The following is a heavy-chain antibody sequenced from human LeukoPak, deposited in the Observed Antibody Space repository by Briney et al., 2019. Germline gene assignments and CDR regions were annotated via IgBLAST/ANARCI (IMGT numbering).Heavy chain of an antibody. CDR3: ARSIAARYYFDY. J-gene: IGHJ4*02. CDR2: INSDGSST. CDR1: GFTFSSYA. V-gene: IGHV3-74*01. D-gene: IGHD6-6*01. Sequence: GGSLRLSCAASGFTFSSYAMHWVRQAPGKGLVWVSRINSDGSSTTYADSVKGRFTISRDNAKNMLYLQMSSLRAEDTAVYYCARSIAARYYFDYWGQGTLVTVSS.